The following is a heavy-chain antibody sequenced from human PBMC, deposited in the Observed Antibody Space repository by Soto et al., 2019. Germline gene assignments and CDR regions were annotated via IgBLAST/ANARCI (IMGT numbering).Heavy chain of an antibody. CDR3: AKGPAIVLVPAAMNYYYGMDV. J-gene: IGHJ6*02. D-gene: IGHD2-2*01. CDR1: GFTFSNYA. V-gene: IGHV3-48*01. CDR2: ISSSGSTI. Sequence: GGSLRLSCEASGFTFSNYAMSWVRQAPGKGLEWVSYISSSGSTIYYAASVKGRFTISRDNSKNTLYLQMNSLRAEDTAVYYCAKGPAIVLVPAAMNYYYGMDVWGQGTTVTVSS.